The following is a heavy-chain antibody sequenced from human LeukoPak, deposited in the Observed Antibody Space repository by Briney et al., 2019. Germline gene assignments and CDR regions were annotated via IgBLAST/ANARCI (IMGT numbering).Heavy chain of an antibody. V-gene: IGHV3-30*04. CDR2: ISYDGSNK. Sequence: WGSLRLSCAASGFTVSSYAMHWVRQAPGKGLEWVAVISYDGSNKYYADSVKGRFTISRDNSKNTLYLQMNSLRAEDTAVYSCAIDMGYCSSMSCPPPGAFDTGKRGTMVTVP. CDR3: AIDMGYCSSMSCPPPGAFDT. D-gene: IGHD2-2*01. J-gene: IGHJ3*02. CDR1: GFTVSSYA.